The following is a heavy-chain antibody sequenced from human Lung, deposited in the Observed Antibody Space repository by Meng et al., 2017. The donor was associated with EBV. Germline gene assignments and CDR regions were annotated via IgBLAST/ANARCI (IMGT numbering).Heavy chain of an antibody. CDR2: MKRNIGDT. Sequence: QGKRVGSEADGTRRGDQVNTADKPPGKPSPNYNVNWVRQSTGQALERRVCMKRNIGDTGYAQYFQGILTTLINTAISTAYMVLSSLRSEDTAVYYCARDVYGSGTYRSDPWGQGTLVTVSS. CDR1: GKPSPNYN. J-gene: IGHJ5*02. D-gene: IGHD3-10*01. V-gene: IGHV1-8*01. CDR3: ARDVYGSGTYRSDP.